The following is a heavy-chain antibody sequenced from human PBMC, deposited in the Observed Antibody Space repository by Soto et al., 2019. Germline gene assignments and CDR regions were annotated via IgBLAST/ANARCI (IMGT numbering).Heavy chain of an antibody. D-gene: IGHD3-3*01. CDR3: ATRVSISGVVISWFDP. CDR2: IIPILGTV. J-gene: IGHJ5*01. V-gene: IGHV1-69*01. Sequence: QVQLVQSGAEVKEPGSSVKVSCKASGGTFSSYSISWVRQAPGQGLEWMGGIIPILGTVQYAQMFQGRLTITADESTSTAYMELSRLKSDDTAVYYCATRVSISGVVISWFDPWGRGTLATVSS. CDR1: GGTFSSYS.